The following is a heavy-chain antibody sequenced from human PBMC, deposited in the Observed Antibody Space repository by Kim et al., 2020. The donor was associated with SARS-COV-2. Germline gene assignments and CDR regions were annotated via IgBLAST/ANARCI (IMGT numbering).Heavy chain of an antibody. CDR1: GVSITHNW. V-gene: IGHV4-4*02. Sequence: SETLSLTCAASGVSITHNWLSWVRQSPGKGLEWIGDIYHTGTTNYNPSPKGRVTMSVDTSKNQFSLKLISMSPADTATFYCARGGGCGVPAVDSFDAWG. D-gene: IGHD2-2*01. CDR2: IYHTGTT. J-gene: IGHJ3*01. CDR3: ARGGGCGVPAVDSFDA.